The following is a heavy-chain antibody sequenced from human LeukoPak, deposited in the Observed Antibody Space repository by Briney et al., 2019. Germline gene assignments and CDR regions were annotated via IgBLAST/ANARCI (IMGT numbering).Heavy chain of an antibody. D-gene: IGHD5-18*01. J-gene: IGHJ6*02. V-gene: IGHV4-31*03. CDR3: ARDRIRGYSYGYYYYGMDV. CDR2: IYYSGST. CDR1: GVSISSGGYY. Sequence: SETLSLTCTVSGVSISSGGYYWSWIRQHPGKGLEWIGYIYYSGSTYYNPSLKSRVTISVDTSKNQFSLKLSSVTAADTAVYYCARDRIRGYSYGYYYYGMDVWGQGTTVTVSS.